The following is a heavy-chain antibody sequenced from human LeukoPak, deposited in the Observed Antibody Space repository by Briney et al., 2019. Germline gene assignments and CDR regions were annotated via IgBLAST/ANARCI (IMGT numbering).Heavy chain of an antibody. D-gene: IGHD6-6*01. CDR3: AREARFDQTRYYYYYYMDV. Sequence: SETLSLTCTVSGGSISSSSYYWGWIRQPPGKGLEWIGSIYYSGSTYYNPSLKSRVTISVDTSKNQFSLKLSSVTAADTAVYYCAREARFDQTRYYYYYYMDVWGKGTTVTASS. CDR2: IYYSGST. J-gene: IGHJ6*03. CDR1: GGSISSSSYY. V-gene: IGHV4-39*07.